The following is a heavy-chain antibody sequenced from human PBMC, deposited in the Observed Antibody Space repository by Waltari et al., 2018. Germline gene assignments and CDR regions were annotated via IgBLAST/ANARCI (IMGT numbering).Heavy chain of an antibody. Sequence: QVQLQQWGAGLLKPSETLSLTCAVYGGSFISNYYWSWIRQPPGTGLEWFGEINHSGSTNYNPSLKSRVTISVDTSKNQFSLKLSSVTAADTAVYYCARGAWIQLWLAGTNWYFDLWGRGTLVTVSS. CDR1: GGSFISNYY. V-gene: IGHV4-34*01. CDR2: INHSGST. J-gene: IGHJ2*01. D-gene: IGHD5-18*01. CDR3: ARGAWIQLWLAGTNWYFDL.